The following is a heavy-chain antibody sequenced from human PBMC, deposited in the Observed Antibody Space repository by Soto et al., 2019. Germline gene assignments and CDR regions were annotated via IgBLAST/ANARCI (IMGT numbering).Heavy chain of an antibody. D-gene: IGHD6-19*01. V-gene: IGHV3-23*01. CDR1: GFTFSSYA. CDR3: AKAPTSGSYRGPFDY. Sequence: PGGSLRLSCAASGFTFSSYAMSWVRQAPGKGLEWVSAISGSGDSTYYADSVKGRFTISRDNSKNTLYLQMNSLRAEDTAVYYCAKAPTSGSYRGPFDYWGQGTLLTVPS. CDR2: ISGSGDST. J-gene: IGHJ4*02.